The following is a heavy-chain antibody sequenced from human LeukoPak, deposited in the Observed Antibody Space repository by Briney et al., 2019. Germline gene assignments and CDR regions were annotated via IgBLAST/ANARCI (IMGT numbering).Heavy chain of an antibody. Sequence: PSETLSLTCAVYGGSFSGYYWSWIRQPPGKGLEWIGEIKHSGSTNYNPSLKSRVTISVDTSKNQFSLKLSSVTAADTAVYYCARSGPVDCSGGSCYEGYWGQGTLVTVSS. V-gene: IGHV4-34*01. CDR2: IKHSGST. J-gene: IGHJ4*02. CDR1: GGSFSGYY. CDR3: ARSGPVDCSGGSCYEGY. D-gene: IGHD2-15*01.